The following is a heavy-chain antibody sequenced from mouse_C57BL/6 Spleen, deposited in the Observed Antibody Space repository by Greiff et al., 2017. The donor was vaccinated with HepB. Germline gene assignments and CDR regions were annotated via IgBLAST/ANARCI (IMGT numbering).Heavy chain of an antibody. CDR2: IDPETGGT. CDR1: GYTFTDYE. Sequence: QVQLQQSGAELVRPGASVTLSCKASGYTFTDYEMHWVKQTPVHGLEWIGAIDPETGGTAYNQKFKGKAILTADKSSSTAYMELRSLTSEDSAVYYCTRWTPYAMDYWGQGTSVTVSS. J-gene: IGHJ4*01. V-gene: IGHV1-15*01. CDR3: TRWTPYAMDY.